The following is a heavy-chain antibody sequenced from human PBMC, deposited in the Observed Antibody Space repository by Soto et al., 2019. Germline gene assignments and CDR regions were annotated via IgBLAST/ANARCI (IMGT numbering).Heavy chain of an antibody. J-gene: IGHJ4*02. V-gene: IGHV3-64D*06. Sequence: PGGSLRLSCSVFGFTSSSYAMHWVRQAPGKGLQYVSSISSNGVSTYYADSVKGRFTISRDNSKNTLYLQMSSLRVEDTAVYYCVKDRYVDYWGQGTLVTVSS. CDR2: ISSNGVST. CDR1: GFTSSSYA. CDR3: VKDRYVDY.